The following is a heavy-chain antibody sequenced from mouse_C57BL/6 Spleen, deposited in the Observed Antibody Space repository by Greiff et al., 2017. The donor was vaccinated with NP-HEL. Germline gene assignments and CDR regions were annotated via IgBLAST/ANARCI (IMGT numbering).Heavy chain of an antibody. Sequence: VQLQQSGAELVKPGASVKMSCKASGYTFTSYWITWVKQRPGQGLEWIGDIYPGSGSTNYNEKFKSKATLTVDTSSSTAYMQLSSLTSEDSAVYDCARSTYGRDLYFDVWGTGTTVTVSS. CDR1: GYTFTSYW. V-gene: IGHV1-55*01. CDR2: IYPGSGST. CDR3: ARSTYGRDLYFDV. D-gene: IGHD1-1*02. J-gene: IGHJ1*03.